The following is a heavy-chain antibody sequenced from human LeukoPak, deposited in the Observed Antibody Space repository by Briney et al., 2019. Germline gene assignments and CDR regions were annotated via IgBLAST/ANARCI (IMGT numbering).Heavy chain of an antibody. CDR1: GFTFNSYA. D-gene: IGHD6-19*01. CDR2: VFGSGGSA. CDR3: GKTTVGYSSGRYPGWPIDY. Sequence: PGGSLRLSCVASGFTFNSYAMYWVRQAPGKGLEWVAGVFGSGGSAHYTDSVEGRFTIFRDNSENTVYLQMSSLRAEDTAVYYCGKTTVGYSSGRYPGWPIDYWGQGTLVTVSS. V-gene: IGHV3-23*01. J-gene: IGHJ4*02.